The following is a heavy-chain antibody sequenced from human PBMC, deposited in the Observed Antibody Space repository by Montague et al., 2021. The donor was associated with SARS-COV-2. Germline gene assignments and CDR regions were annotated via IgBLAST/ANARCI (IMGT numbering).Heavy chain of an antibody. CDR3: VRPLWFGDSDYFFES. Sequence: SLRLSCVASGFTFRSYWMHLVRQVPGRGPVWVSRIKPDGTSTNYAASXKGRFTISRDNAKNTLSLQMNNLRAEDTAVYYCVRPLWFGDSDYFFESWGQGTLVTVSS. CDR2: IKPDGTST. CDR1: GFTFRSYW. J-gene: IGHJ4*02. D-gene: IGHD3-10*01. V-gene: IGHV3-74*01.